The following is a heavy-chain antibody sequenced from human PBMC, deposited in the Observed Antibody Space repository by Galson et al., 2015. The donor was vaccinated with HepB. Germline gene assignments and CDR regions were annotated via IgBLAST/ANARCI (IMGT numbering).Heavy chain of an antibody. CDR1: GFTFSSYA. Sequence: SLRLSCAASGFTFSSYAMSWVRQAPGKGLEWVSAISGSGGSTYYADSVKGRFTISRDNSKNTLYLQMNSLRAEDTAVYYCAKGGEGFVCSSTSCSYYFDYWGQGTLVTVSS. D-gene: IGHD2-2*01. CDR3: AKGGEGFVCSSTSCSYYFDY. J-gene: IGHJ4*02. CDR2: ISGSGGST. V-gene: IGHV3-23*01.